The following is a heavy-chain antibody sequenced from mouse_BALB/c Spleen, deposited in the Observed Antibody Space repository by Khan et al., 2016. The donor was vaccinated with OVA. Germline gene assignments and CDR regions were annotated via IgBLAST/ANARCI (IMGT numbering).Heavy chain of an antibody. J-gene: IGHJ2*01. CDR2: IWAGGST. D-gene: IGHD1-3*01. V-gene: IGHV2-9*02. CDR1: GFSFTSYG. Sequence: QVQLKESGPGLVAPSQCLSITCTVSGFSFTSYGVHWVRQPPGKGLEWLGLIWAGGSTNYNSALMSRLIISKDNSKSQVFLKKNSLQTDDTAMYYCARLEDIWGQGTTLTVSS. CDR3: ARLEDI.